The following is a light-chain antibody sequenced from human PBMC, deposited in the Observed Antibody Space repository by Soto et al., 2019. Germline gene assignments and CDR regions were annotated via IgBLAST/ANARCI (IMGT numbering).Light chain of an antibody. J-gene: IGKJ3*01. Sequence: AIRMTQSPSSLSASTGDRVTITCRASQGISSYLAWYQQKPGKAPKLLIYAASNLQSGVPSRFSGSGSGTDFTLTISSLQPEDVATYYGQRTYNARFTFGPGTKVDIK. CDR3: QRTYNARFT. CDR2: AAS. V-gene: IGKV1-8*01. CDR1: QGISSY.